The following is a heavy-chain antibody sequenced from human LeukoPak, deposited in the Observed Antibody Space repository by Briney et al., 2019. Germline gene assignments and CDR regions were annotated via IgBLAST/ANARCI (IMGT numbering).Heavy chain of an antibody. CDR3: ARGQLLAYCGGDCSPTGDWFDP. J-gene: IGHJ5*02. V-gene: IGHV1-69*13. CDR2: IIPIFGTA. Sequence: SVKVSCKASGGTFSSYAISWVRQAPGQGLEWMGGIIPIFGTANYAQKFQGRVTITADESTSTAYMELSSLRSDDTAVYYCARGQLLAYCGGDCSPTGDWFDPWGQGTLVTVSS. D-gene: IGHD2-21*02. CDR1: GGTFSSYA.